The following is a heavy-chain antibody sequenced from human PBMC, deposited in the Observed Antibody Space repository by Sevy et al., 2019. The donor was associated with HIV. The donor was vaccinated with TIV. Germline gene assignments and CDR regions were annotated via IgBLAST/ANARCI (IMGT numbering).Heavy chain of an antibody. D-gene: IGHD6-13*01. CDR2: IWYDGSNK. CDR3: ARAGIAAAGTLDY. J-gene: IGHJ4*02. Sequence: GGSLRLSCAASGFTFSSYGMHWVRQAPGKGLEWVAVIWYDGSNKYYADSVKGRFTISGDNSKNTLYLQMNSLRAEDTAVYYCARAGIAAAGTLDYWGQGTLVTVSS. V-gene: IGHV3-33*01. CDR1: GFTFSSYG.